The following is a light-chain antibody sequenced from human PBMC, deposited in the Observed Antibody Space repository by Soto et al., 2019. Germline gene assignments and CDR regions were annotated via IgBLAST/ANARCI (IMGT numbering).Light chain of an antibody. J-gene: IGLJ2*01. CDR1: SSDVGAYNY. CDR2: DVS. CDR3: SSYEVSGTLV. V-gene: IGLV2-14*01. Sequence: QSVLTQPASVSGSPGQSITISCTGTSSDVGAYNYVSWYQQHPGKAPKVMIYDVSNRPSGVSNRFSGSKSGNTASLTISGLQAEDEADYYCSSYEVSGTLVFGGGTQLTVL.